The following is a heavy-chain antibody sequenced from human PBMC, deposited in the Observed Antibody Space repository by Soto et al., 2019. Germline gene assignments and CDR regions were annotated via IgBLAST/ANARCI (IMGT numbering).Heavy chain of an antibody. J-gene: IGHJ4*02. CDR3: ASIAGYSSSWYCDY. V-gene: IGHV4-30-4*01. CDR2: IYYSGST. CDR1: GGSISSGDYY. Sequence: ASETLSLTCTVSGGSISSGDYYWSWIRQPPGKGLEWIGYIYYSGSTYYNPSLKSRVTISVDTSKNQFSLKLSSVTAADTAVYYCASIAGYSSSWYCDYWGQGTLVTVSS. D-gene: IGHD6-13*01.